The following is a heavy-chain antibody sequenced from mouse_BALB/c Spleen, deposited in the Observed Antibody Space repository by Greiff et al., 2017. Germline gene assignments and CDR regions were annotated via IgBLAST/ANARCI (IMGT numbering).Heavy chain of an antibody. V-gene: IGHV1-87*01. CDR3: ARSLGKDAMDY. D-gene: IGHD2-1*01. J-gene: IGHJ4*01. CDR2: IYPGDGDT. Sequence: VKLQESGAELARPGASVKLSCKASGYTFTSYWMQWVKQRPGQGLEWIGAIYPGDGDTRYTQKFKGKATLTADKSSSTAYMQLSSLTSEDSAVYYCARSLGKDAMDYWGQGTSVTVSS. CDR1: GYTFTSYW.